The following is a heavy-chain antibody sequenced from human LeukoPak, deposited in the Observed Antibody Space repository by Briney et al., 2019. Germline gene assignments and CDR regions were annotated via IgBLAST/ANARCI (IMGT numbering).Heavy chain of an antibody. V-gene: IGHV3-7*05. CDR2: IKQDGSGI. D-gene: IGHD2-15*01. CDR1: GFTFSSYW. J-gene: IGHJ4*02. Sequence: PGRSLRLSCAASGFTFSSYWMTWVRQAPGKGLEWVTDIKQDGSGIYYVDSVKGRFTISRDNAKNSLYLQMNSLRAEDTAVYYCARASGYCSGGSSFPPDYWGQGTLVTVSS. CDR3: ARASGYCSGGSSFPPDY.